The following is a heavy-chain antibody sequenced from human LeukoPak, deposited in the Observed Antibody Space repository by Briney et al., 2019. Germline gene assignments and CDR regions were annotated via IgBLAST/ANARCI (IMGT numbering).Heavy chain of an antibody. Sequence: ASVKVSCKASGYTFTSYGISWVRQAPGQGLEWMGWISAYNGNTNYAQKLQGRVTMTTDTSTNTAYMELRSLRSDDTAVYYCARGPPARLLWFGELEEFIDYWGQGTLITVSS. CDR3: ARGPPARLLWFGELEEFIDY. V-gene: IGHV1-18*01. CDR1: GYTFTSYG. J-gene: IGHJ4*02. D-gene: IGHD3-10*01. CDR2: ISAYNGNT.